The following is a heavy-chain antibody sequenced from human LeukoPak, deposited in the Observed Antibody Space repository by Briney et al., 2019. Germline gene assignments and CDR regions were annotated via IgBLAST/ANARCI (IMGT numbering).Heavy chain of an antibody. J-gene: IGHJ5*02. V-gene: IGHV3-23*01. CDR1: GFTFSNYA. Sequence: QSGGSLRLSCAVSGFTFSNYAMSWVRQAPGKGLEWVTAISGSGGSIYYADSVKGRFTISRDNPKNTLYLQMNSLRAEDTAVYYCTKGGIRYWFDPWGQGTLVTVSS. D-gene: IGHD3-16*02. CDR2: ISGSGGSI. CDR3: TKGGIRYWFDP.